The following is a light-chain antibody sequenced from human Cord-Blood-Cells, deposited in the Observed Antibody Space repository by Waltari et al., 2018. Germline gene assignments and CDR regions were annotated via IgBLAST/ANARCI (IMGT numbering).Light chain of an antibody. Sequence: SYELTQPPSVSVSPGQTASITCSGDKLGDKYACWYQQKPGQYAGVGIYQESKRPSGNPDGFSGSNTGNTATLTISGTQAMDEADYYCQAWDSSTVVFGGGTKLTVL. J-gene: IGLJ2*01. CDR3: QAWDSSTVV. V-gene: IGLV3-1*01. CDR1: KLGDKY. CDR2: QES.